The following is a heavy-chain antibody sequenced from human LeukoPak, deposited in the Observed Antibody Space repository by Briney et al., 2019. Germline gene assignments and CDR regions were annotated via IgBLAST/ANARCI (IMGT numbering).Heavy chain of an antibody. CDR1: GFTVSSNY. CDR3: ARGPEQWLVRLDY. J-gene: IGHJ4*02. Sequence: GGSLRLSCAASGFTVSSNYMSWVRQAPGKGLGWVSVIYSGGSTYYADSVKGRFTISRDNSKNTLYLQMNSLRAEDTAVYYCARGPEQWLVRLDYWGQGTLVTVSS. CDR2: IYSGGST. D-gene: IGHD6-19*01. V-gene: IGHV3-53*01.